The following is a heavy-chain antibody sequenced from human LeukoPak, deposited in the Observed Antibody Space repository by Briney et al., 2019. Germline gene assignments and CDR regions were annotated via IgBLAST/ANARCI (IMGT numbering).Heavy chain of an antibody. CDR2: IYYSGST. Sequence: SETLSLTCSVSGGSIGSYYWSWIRQPPGKGLEWIGYIYYSGSTNYDPSLKSRVIISVDTSKNQFSLKLSSVTAADTAVYYCARLGEVYFDYWGQGTLVTVSS. J-gene: IGHJ4*02. V-gene: IGHV4-59*01. D-gene: IGHD3-16*01. CDR3: ARLGEVYFDY. CDR1: GGSIGSYY.